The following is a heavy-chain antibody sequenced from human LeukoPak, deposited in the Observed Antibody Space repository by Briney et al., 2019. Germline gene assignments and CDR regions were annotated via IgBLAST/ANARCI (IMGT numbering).Heavy chain of an antibody. CDR1: GFTFSDYW. CDR3: ARVRYYGSGSYSNLWFDP. Sequence: GGSLRLSCTASGFTFSDYWMTWVRQAPGKGLEWVANIKQDGSEKYYVDSVKGRFTISRDNAKNSLYLQMNSLRAEDTAVYYCARVRYYGSGSYSNLWFDPWGQGTLVTVSS. D-gene: IGHD3-10*01. J-gene: IGHJ5*02. V-gene: IGHV3-7*03. CDR2: IKQDGSEK.